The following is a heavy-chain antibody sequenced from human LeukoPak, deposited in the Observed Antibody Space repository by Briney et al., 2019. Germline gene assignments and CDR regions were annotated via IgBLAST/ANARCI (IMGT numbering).Heavy chain of an antibody. CDR3: VRALTGTDDF. V-gene: IGHV3-15*01. CDR2: IKSKTDGGTT. J-gene: IGHJ4*02. Sequence: GGSLRLSCAASGFTFSNAWMSWVRQAPGKGLEWVGRIKSKTDGGTTDYAAPVKGRFTISRDDSKNTLYLQMNSLRVEDTAVYYCVRALTGTDDFWGQGTLVTVSS. D-gene: IGHD1-7*01. CDR1: GFTFSNAW.